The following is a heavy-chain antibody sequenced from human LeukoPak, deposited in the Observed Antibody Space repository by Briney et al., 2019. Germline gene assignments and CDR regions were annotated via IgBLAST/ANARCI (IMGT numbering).Heavy chain of an antibody. Sequence: SVKVSCKASGGTFSSYAISWVRQAPGQGLEWMGRIIPIFGTANYAQKFQGRVTITTDESTSTAYMELSSLRSEDTAGYYCAGGGGGAYYYGSGSYEDVWGKGTTVTVSS. V-gene: IGHV1-69*05. CDR3: AGGGGGAYYYGSGSYEDV. CDR1: GGTFSSYA. J-gene: IGHJ6*04. CDR2: IIPIFGTA. D-gene: IGHD3-10*01.